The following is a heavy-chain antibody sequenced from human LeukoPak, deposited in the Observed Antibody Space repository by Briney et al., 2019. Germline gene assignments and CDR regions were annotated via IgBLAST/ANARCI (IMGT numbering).Heavy chain of an antibody. D-gene: IGHD3-22*01. J-gene: IGHJ6*02. CDR1: GGSFSGYY. V-gene: IGHV4-34*01. Sequence: SETLSLTCAVYGGSFSGYYWSWIRQPPGKGLEWIGEINHSGSTNYNPSLKSRVTMSVDTSKNQFSLKLSSVTAADTAVYYCARGPGYYYDSSGYYSRYGMDVWGQGTTVTVSS. CDR3: ARGPGYYYDSSGYYSRYGMDV. CDR2: INHSGST.